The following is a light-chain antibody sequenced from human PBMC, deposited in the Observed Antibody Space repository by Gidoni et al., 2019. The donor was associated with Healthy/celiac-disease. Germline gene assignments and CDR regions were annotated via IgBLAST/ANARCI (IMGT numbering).Light chain of an antibody. Sequence: QSVLTQPPSVSGAPGQRVTISCTGSSPNIGAGYDVHWYQQLPGTAPKRLIYGNSKRPSGVPDRFSGSKSGTSASLAITGLQAEDEADYYCQSYDSSLSVVVFGGGTKLTVL. CDR3: QSYDSSLSVVV. CDR1: SPNIGAGYD. V-gene: IGLV1-40*01. J-gene: IGLJ2*01. CDR2: GNS.